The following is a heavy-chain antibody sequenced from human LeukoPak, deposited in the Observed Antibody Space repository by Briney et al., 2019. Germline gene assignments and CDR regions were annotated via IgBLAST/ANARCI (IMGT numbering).Heavy chain of an antibody. CDR2: IRYDGSNK. CDR3: AKYLTYFYDSSGYWKT. D-gene: IGHD3-22*01. V-gene: IGHV3-30*02. Sequence: PGGSLRLSCAASGFTFSSYGMHWVRQAPGKGLEWVAFIRYDGSNKYYADSVKGRFTISRDNSKNTLYLQMNSLRAEDTAVYYCAKYLTYFYDSSGYWKTWGQGTLVTVSS. CDR1: GFTFSSYG. J-gene: IGHJ5*02.